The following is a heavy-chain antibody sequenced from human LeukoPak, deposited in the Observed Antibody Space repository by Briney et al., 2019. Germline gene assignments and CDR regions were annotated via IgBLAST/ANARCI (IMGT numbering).Heavy chain of an antibody. CDR2: IYHSGST. CDR3: ARAPMPNYYYYYMDV. V-gene: IGHV4-38-2*02. CDR1: GYSISSGYY. J-gene: IGHJ6*03. D-gene: IGHD2-2*01. Sequence: SETLSLTCTVSGYSISSGYYWGWIRQPPGKGLEWIGSIYHSGSTYYNPSLKSRVTISVDTSKNQFSLQLSSVTAADTAVYYCARAPMPNYYYYYMDVWGKGTTVTVSS.